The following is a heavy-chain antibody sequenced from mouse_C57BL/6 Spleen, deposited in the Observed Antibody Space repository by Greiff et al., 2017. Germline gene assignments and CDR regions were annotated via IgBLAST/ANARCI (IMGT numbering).Heavy chain of an antibody. CDR1: GFTFSDYG. D-gene: IGHD1-1*01. J-gene: IGHJ4*01. V-gene: IGHV5-17*01. Sequence: EVNLVESGGGLVKPGGSLKLSCAASGFTFSDYGMHWVRQAPEKGLEWVAYISSGSSTIYYADTVKGRFTITRDNAKNTLFLQMTSLRSEDTAMYYCARRGDCSRGYAMDYWGQGTSVTVSS. CDR2: ISSGSSTI. CDR3: ARRGDCSRGYAMDY.